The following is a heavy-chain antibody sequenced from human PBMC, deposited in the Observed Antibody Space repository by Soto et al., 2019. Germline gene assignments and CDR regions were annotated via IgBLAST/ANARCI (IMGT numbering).Heavy chain of an antibody. V-gene: IGHV3-48*03. J-gene: IGHJ6*02. D-gene: IGHD5-18*01. CDR2: ISSSGSTI. Sequence: EVQLVESGGGLVQPGGSLRLSCAASGFTFSSYEMNWVRQAPGKGLEWVAYISSSGSTIYYADSVKGRFTISRDNAKNSLYLQMNSLRAEDTAVYYCARVGIHLWPRAAYGMDVWGQGTTVTVSS. CDR3: ARVGIHLWPRAAYGMDV. CDR1: GFTFSSYE.